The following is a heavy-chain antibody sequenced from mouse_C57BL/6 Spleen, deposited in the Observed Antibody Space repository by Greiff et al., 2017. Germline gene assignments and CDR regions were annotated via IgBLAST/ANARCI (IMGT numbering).Heavy chain of an antibody. CDR3: AREFDGYSYAMDY. V-gene: IGHV3-8*01. J-gene: IGHJ4*01. CDR1: GYSITSDY. D-gene: IGHD2-3*01. Sequence: EVQGVESGPGLAKPSQTLSLTCSVTGYSITSDYWNWIRKFPGNKLEYMGYISYSGSTYYNPSLKSRISITRDTSKNQYYLQLNSVTTEDTATYYCAREFDGYSYAMDYWGQGTSVTVSS. CDR2: ISYSGST.